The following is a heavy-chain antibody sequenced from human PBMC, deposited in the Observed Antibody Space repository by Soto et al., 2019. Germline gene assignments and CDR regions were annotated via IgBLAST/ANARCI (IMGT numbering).Heavy chain of an antibody. Sequence: SGPTLVNPTQTLTLTCTFSGFSLSTSGMCVSWIRQPPGKALEWLARIDWDDDKYYSTSLKTRLTISKDTSKNQVVLTMTNMEPVDTATYYCARIWQWLEGNYFDYWGQGTLVTVSS. CDR2: IDWDDDK. CDR1: GFSLSTSGMC. V-gene: IGHV2-70*11. D-gene: IGHD6-19*01. CDR3: ARIWQWLEGNYFDY. J-gene: IGHJ4*02.